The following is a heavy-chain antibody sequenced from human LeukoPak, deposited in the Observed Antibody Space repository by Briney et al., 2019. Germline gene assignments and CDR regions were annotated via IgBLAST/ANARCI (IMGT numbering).Heavy chain of an antibody. V-gene: IGHV4-39*07. CDR2: INHSGST. D-gene: IGHD6-19*01. J-gene: IGHJ6*02. CDR3: ARGPYAVAGPYYYYGMDV. CDR1: GGSISSSSYS. Sequence: SEILSLTCTVSGGSISSSSYSWTWIRQPPGKGLECIGEINHSGSTNYNPSLKSRVTISVDTSKNQFSLKLSSVTAADTAVYYCARGPYAVAGPYYYYGMDVWGQGTTVTVSS.